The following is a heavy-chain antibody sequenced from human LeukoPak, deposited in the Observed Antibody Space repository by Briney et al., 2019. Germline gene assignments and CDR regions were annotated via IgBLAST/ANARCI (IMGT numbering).Heavy chain of an antibody. V-gene: IGHV4-39*07. CDR1: GGSISSSSYY. CDR3: ARAVAGIFDY. Sequence: KPSETLSLTCTVSGGSISSSSYYWSWIRQPPGKGLEWIGEINHSGSTNYNPSLKSRVTISVDTSKNQFSLKLSSVTAADTAVYYCARAVAGIFDYWGQGTLVTVSS. CDR2: INHSGST. J-gene: IGHJ4*02. D-gene: IGHD6-19*01.